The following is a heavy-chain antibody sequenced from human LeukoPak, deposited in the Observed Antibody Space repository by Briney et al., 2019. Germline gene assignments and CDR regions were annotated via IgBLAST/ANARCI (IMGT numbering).Heavy chain of an antibody. CDR1: GFTFSSYE. J-gene: IGHJ5*02. CDR2: ISSSGSTI. V-gene: IGHV3-48*03. Sequence: PGGSLRLSCAASGFTFSSYEMNWVRQAPGKGLEWVSYISSSGSTIYYADSVKGRFTISRDNAKNSLYLQMNSLRAEDTAVYYCARDLGGVGANHWFDPWGQGSLVTVSS. CDR3: ARDLGGVGANHWFDP. D-gene: IGHD1-26*01.